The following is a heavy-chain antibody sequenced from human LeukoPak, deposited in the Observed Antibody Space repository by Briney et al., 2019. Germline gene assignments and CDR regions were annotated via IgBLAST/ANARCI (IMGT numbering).Heavy chain of an antibody. CDR3: ARGAEYYDFWSGPFDY. CDR1: GGTFISYA. Sequence: SVKVSCKASGGTFISYAISWVRQAPGQGLEWMGGFIPIFGTANYAQKFQGRVTITADESTSTAYMELSSLRSEDTAVYYCARGAEYYDFWSGPFDYWGQGTLVTVSS. J-gene: IGHJ4*02. CDR2: FIPIFGTA. D-gene: IGHD3-3*01. V-gene: IGHV1-69*13.